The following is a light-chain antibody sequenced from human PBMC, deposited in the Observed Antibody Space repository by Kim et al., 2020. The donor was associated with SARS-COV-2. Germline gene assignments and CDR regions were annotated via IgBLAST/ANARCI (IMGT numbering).Light chain of an antibody. Sequence: VSPGQTARSTCSGDVLAKKYARWFQQKPGQATVLVIYKDSERPSGIPERFSGSSSGTTVTLTISGAQVEDEADYYCYSAADNNRVFGGGTQLTVL. CDR1: VLAKKY. CDR2: KDS. J-gene: IGLJ3*02. CDR3: YSAADNNRV. V-gene: IGLV3-27*01.